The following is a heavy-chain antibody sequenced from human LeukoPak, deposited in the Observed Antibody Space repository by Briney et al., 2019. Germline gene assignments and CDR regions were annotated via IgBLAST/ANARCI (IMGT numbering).Heavy chain of an antibody. D-gene: IGHD5-12*01. J-gene: IGHJ4*02. V-gene: IGHV1-69*05. CDR1: GGTFSSYA. CDR2: IIPIFCTA. CDR3: ARERGYSGYAIGNYFDY. Sequence: SVKVSCKASGGTFSSYAISWVRQAPGQGLEWMGGIIPIFCTANYAQKFQGRVTITTEESTSTAYMELSSLRSEDTAVYYCARERGYSGYAIGNYFDYWGQGTLVTVSS.